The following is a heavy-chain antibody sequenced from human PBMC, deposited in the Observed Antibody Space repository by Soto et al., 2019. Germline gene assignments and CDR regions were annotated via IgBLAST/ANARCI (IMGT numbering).Heavy chain of an antibody. V-gene: IGHV3-23*01. Sequence: EVQLLESGGGLVQPGGSLRLSCAASGFTFSSYAMRWVRQAPVKGLEWVSAISGSGGSTYYADSVKGRFTISRDNCLYTLYLEMDSLSAEDMAVYYCARRGRGSYYDYWGQGTLVTVSS. D-gene: IGHD1-26*01. J-gene: IGHJ4*02. CDR1: GFTFSSYA. CDR2: ISGSGGST. CDR3: ARRGRGSYYDY.